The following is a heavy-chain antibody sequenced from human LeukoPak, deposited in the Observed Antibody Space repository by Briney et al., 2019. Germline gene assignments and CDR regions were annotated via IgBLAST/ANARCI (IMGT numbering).Heavy chain of an antibody. J-gene: IGHJ4*02. CDR1: GFTFSSYS. V-gene: IGHV3-21*01. CDR3: ARMGSSADFDY. D-gene: IGHD6-6*01. Sequence: GGSLRLSCAASGFTFSSYSMNWVRQAPGKGLEWVSSISSSSYIYYADSVKGRFTISRDNAKNSLYLQMNSLRAEDTAVYYFARMGSSADFDYWGQGTLVTVSS. CDR2: ISSSSYI.